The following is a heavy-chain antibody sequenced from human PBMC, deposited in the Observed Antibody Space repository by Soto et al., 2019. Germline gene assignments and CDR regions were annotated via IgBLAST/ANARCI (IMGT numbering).Heavy chain of an antibody. V-gene: IGHV4-59*02. D-gene: IGHD1-26*01. Sequence: PSETLAFTCFVSGGSVNSYHWSWFRQFPVQRIQCIASTSYTGNTSFNPSLQSRVTISLHTSKNQLSLKLTSMTAADTAVYYCARDMHAGFTHYFGPWGQGTLVTVSS. CDR3: ARDMHAGFTHYFGP. CDR2: TSYTGNT. CDR1: GGSVNSYH. J-gene: IGHJ5*02.